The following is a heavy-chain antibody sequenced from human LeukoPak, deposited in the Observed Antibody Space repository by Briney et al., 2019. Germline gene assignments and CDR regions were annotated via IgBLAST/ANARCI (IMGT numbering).Heavy chain of an antibody. D-gene: IGHD2-2*01. J-gene: IGHJ4*02. V-gene: IGHV3-30-3*02. Sequence: GGSLRLSCAASGFTFSSYAMHWVRQAPGKGLEWVAVISYDGSNKYYADSVKGRFTISRDNSKNTLYLQMNSLRAEDTAVYYCAKSQRAFEAYQLLQGDYWGQGTLVTVSS. CDR1: GFTFSSYA. CDR2: ISYDGSNK. CDR3: AKSQRAFEAYQLLQGDY.